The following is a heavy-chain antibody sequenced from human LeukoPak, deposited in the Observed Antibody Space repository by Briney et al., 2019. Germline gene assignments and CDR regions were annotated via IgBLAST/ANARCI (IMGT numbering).Heavy chain of an antibody. J-gene: IGHJ6*04. V-gene: IGHV4-30-2*01. CDR3: ARGRVPAAIHGMDV. Sequence: SQTLSLTCAVSGGSISSGGYSWSWIRQPPGKGLEWIGYIYHSGSTYYNPSLKSRVTISVYRSKNQFSLKLSSVTAADTSLYYCARGRVPAAIHGMDVWGKGTTVTVSS. CDR1: GGSISSGGYS. CDR2: IYHSGST. D-gene: IGHD2-2*01.